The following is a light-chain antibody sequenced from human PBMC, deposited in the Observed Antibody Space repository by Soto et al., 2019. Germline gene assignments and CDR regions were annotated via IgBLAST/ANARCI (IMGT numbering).Light chain of an antibody. CDR2: DVT. J-gene: IGLJ1*01. CDR1: SSDVGGYNY. V-gene: IGLV2-14*01. Sequence: QSALTQPASVSGSPGQSVTISCTGTSSDVGGYNYVAWYQQRPGKAPKLLIYDVTDRPSGVSDRFSGSKSGNTASLTISGLQAEDEADYYCSSFTTTTTLDVFGTGTKLIVL. CDR3: SSFTTTTTLDV.